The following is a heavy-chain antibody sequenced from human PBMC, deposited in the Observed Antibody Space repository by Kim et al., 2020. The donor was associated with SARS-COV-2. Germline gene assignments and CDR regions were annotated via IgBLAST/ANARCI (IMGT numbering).Heavy chain of an antibody. V-gene: IGHV3-33*01. J-gene: IGHJ4*02. Sequence: YADSVRGRFTISRDNSKNTLYLQMNSLRAEDTAVHYCAGDHLSSLYYFDYWGQGTLVTVSS. CDR3: AGDHLSSLYYFDY. D-gene: IGHD6-13*01.